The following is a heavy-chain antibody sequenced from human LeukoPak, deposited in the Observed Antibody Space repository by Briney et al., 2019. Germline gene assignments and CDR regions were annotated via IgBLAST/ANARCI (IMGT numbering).Heavy chain of an antibody. J-gene: IGHJ4*02. V-gene: IGHV4-34*01. CDR1: GGSFRGYY. Sequence: SETLSLTCAVCGGSFRGYYWSCIRQPPGKGLEWIGEINHSGSTNYNPSLKSRVTISVDTSKNQFFLKLSSVTAADTAVYSCARATRWLPWFDYWGQGTLVTVSS. CDR3: ARATRWLPWFDY. D-gene: IGHD5-24*01. CDR2: INHSGST.